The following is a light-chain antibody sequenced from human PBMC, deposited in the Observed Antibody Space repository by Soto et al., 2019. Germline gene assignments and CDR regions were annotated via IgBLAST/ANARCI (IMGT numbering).Light chain of an antibody. CDR3: CSYAGVTTFVV. V-gene: IGLV2-23*02. Sequence: ALTQPASVSGSPGQSITISCTGTSSDVGRYNVVSWYQQHPGKAPKLMIYDVTKRPSGVSNRFSGSRSGSTASLTISGLQAEDEADYYCCSYAGVTTFVVFGGGTKLTVL. CDR1: SSDVGRYNV. CDR2: DVT. J-gene: IGLJ3*02.